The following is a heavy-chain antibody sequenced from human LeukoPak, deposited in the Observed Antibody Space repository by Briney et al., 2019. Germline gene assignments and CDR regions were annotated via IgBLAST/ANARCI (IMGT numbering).Heavy chain of an antibody. V-gene: IGHV1-2*04. Sequence: ASVKVSCKASGYTFTGYYMHWVRQAPGQGLEWMGWINPNSGGTNYAQKFQGWVTMTRDTSISTAYMELSRLRSDDTAVYYCAREEYSGSYEGAFDIGGQGTMVTVSS. J-gene: IGHJ3*02. CDR2: INPNSGGT. CDR1: GYTFTGYY. CDR3: AREEYSGSYEGAFDI. D-gene: IGHD1-26*01.